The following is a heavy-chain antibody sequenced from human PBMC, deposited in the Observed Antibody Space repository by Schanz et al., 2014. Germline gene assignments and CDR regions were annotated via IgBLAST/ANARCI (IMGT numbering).Heavy chain of an antibody. D-gene: IGHD2-8*01. CDR1: GYTFTSDS. Sequence: QVQLVQSGAEVKKPGASVKVSCKASGYTFTSDSMHWVRQAPGQGLEWMGMINPSGGSTTYAQKCQGRVSITADTSTNTAYMELSSLTSEDTAVHYCARGRGVYDYWGQGTLVTVSS. CDR2: INPSGGST. CDR3: ARGRGVYDY. V-gene: IGHV1-46*01. J-gene: IGHJ4*02.